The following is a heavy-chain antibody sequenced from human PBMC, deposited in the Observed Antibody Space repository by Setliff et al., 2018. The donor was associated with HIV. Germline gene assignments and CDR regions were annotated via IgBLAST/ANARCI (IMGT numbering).Heavy chain of an antibody. Sequence: SETLSLTCAVYGGSFSGYDWSWIRQPPGKGLEWIGEINRGRRTNYNSSLKSRVTISIDTSRNQFSLRLNSVTAADTAVYYCARYRYYYDSSGYGRWFDPWGQGTLVTVSS. V-gene: IGHV4-34*01. J-gene: IGHJ5*02. D-gene: IGHD3-22*01. CDR3: ARYRYYYDSSGYGRWFDP. CDR2: INRGRRT. CDR1: GGSFSGYD.